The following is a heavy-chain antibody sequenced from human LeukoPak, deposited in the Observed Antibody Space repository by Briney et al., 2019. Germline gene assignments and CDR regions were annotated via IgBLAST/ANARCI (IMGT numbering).Heavy chain of an antibody. CDR2: MNPNSGNA. V-gene: IGHV1-8*01. J-gene: IGHJ4*02. Sequence: ASVKVSCKASGYTFTSYDINWVRQACGQGLEWMGWMNPNSGNAGYAQKFQGRITMTRNTFISTAYMELSSLTSEDTAVYYCAMVWGSVDYWGQGTLVTVSS. CDR3: AMVWGSVDY. CDR1: GYTFTSYD. D-gene: IGHD7-27*01.